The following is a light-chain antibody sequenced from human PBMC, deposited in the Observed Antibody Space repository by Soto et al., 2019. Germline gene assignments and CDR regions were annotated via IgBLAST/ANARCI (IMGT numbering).Light chain of an antibody. CDR3: QQSYSTPRT. CDR2: AAS. Sequence: DIQMTQSPSSLSASVGDRVTITCRASQNIDNYLTWYQQRPGKAPKLLIYAASTLQSGVPLRFSGSGSGTDFSLTISSLQPEDFATYYCQQSYSTPRTFGQGTKVEIK. J-gene: IGKJ1*01. V-gene: IGKV1-39*01. CDR1: QNIDNY.